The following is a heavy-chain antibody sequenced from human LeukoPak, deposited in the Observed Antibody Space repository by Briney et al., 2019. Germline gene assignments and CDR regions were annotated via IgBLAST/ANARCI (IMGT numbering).Heavy chain of an antibody. Sequence: GESLKISCEASGYSFTSFWIGWVRQMPGKGLEWVGIIFPGDSDTRYSPSFQGQVTISADTSINTAFLQWSSLTASDTAMYYCARRERKWGYTDYYFDYWGQGTLVTVSS. V-gene: IGHV5-51*01. J-gene: IGHJ4*02. CDR2: IFPGDSDT. CDR1: GYSFTSFW. CDR3: ARRERKWGYTDYYFDY. D-gene: IGHD5-18*01.